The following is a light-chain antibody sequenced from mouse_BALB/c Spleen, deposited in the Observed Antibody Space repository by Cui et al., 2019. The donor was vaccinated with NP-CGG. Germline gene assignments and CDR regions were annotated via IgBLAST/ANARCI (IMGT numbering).Light chain of an antibody. CDR1: TGAVTTSNY. CDR3: ALWYSNHWV. J-gene: IGLJ1*01. Sequence: QAVVPQESAPTTSPGETVTLTCRSSTGAVTTSNYANWVQEKPDHLFTGLIGGTNNRTPGVPARFSGPLIGDKAALTITGAQTEDEAIYFCALWYSNHWVFGGGTKLTVL. V-gene: IGLV1*01. CDR2: GTN.